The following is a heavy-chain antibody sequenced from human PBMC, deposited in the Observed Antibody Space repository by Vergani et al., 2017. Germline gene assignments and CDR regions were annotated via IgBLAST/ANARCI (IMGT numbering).Heavy chain of an antibody. D-gene: IGHD5-24*01. Sequence: EVQLLESGGGLVQPGGSLRLSCAASGFTFSSYAMSWVRQAPGKGLEWVSAISGSGGSTYYADSVKGRFTISRDNTKNTLYLQMNSLRAEDTAVDYCASRKSGDGYNFDYWGQGTLVTVSS. CDR1: GFTFSSYA. V-gene: IGHV3-23*01. J-gene: IGHJ4*02. CDR3: ASRKSGDGYNFDY. CDR2: ISGSGGST.